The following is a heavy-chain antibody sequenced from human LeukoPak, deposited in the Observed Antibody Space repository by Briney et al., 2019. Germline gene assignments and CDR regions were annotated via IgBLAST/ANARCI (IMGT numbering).Heavy chain of an antibody. CDR3: ARDLTHRRNYDNSGYQIVPAF. CDR2: ISGYNGST. D-gene: IGHD3-22*01. V-gene: IGHV1-18*01. Sequence: ASVKVSCKASGYIFTNFGISWVRQARGQGLEWMGWISGYNGSTKYVQKFQGRVTMTTDTSTSTAYMELRSLRSDDTAVYYCARDLTHRRNYDNSGYQIVPAFWGQGTLVTVSS. J-gene: IGHJ4*02. CDR1: GYIFTNFG.